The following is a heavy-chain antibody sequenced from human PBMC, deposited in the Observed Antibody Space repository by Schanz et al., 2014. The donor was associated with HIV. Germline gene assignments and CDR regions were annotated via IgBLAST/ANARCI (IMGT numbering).Heavy chain of an antibody. V-gene: IGHV1-69*01. CDR3: ATGGRHGDPFDS. J-gene: IGHJ4*02. CDR2: FIPIFGTS. D-gene: IGHD4-17*01. CDR1: GGTFSSYA. Sequence: QVQVVQSGAEVKKPGSSVKVSCKASGGTFSSYAISWVRQAPGQGLEWMGGFIPIFGTSNYAQKFQGRVTITADESTSTAYMELSSLRSEDTAVYYCATGGRHGDPFDSWGQGTLVTVSS.